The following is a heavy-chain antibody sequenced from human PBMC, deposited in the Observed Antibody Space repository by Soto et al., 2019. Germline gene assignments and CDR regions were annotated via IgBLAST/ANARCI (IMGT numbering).Heavy chain of an antibody. V-gene: IGHV2-5*02. D-gene: IGHD4-17*01. CDR3: AHRFNGDYFAY. J-gene: IGHJ4*02. CDR2: IYWDDDK. CDR1: GFSLSTSGVG. Sequence: QITLKESGPTLVKPTQTLTLTCTFSGFSLSTSGVGVAWIRQPPGKALEWLAIIYWDDDKRYSPSLRSRLTITKDTSKNQVVLTMTNMDPVDTATYFCAHRFNGDYFAYWGQGSLVTVSS.